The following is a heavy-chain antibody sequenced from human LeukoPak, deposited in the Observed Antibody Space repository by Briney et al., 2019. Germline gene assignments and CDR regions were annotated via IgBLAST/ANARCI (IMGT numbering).Heavy chain of an antibody. J-gene: IGHJ4*02. D-gene: IGHD7-27*01. Sequence: ASVKLYCKASGYSFYSYDFNWLRQATGQRPEWMGWMSPNSGDTGYAQKFQDRVTMTRNTSISTAYMELSSLRSDDTAVYYCARGPPNWGYDYWGPGTLVTVSS. CDR2: MSPNSGDT. CDR3: ARGPPNWGYDY. V-gene: IGHV1-8*01. CDR1: GYSFYSYD.